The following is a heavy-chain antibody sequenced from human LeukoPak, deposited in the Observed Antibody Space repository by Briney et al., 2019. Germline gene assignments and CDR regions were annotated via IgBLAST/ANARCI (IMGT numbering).Heavy chain of an antibody. CDR2: IKQDGSEK. J-gene: IGHJ4*02. V-gene: IGHV3-7*01. CDR1: GFTVSSNY. D-gene: IGHD3-10*01. CDR3: AXXXGGNFXY. Sequence: PGGSLRLSCAASGFTVSSNYMSWVRQAPGKGLEWVANIKQDGSEKYYVDSVKGRFTISRDNAKNSLYLQMNSLRAEDTAVYYCAXXXGGNFXYWGQGTLVTVXX.